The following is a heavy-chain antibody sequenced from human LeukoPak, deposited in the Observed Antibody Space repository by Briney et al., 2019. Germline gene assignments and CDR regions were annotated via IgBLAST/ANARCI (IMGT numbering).Heavy chain of an antibody. Sequence: GGSLRLSCAASGFTFSSYAMSWVRQAPGKGLERVSAISGSGGRTYYADSVKGRFTISRDNSKNTLYLQMNSLRAEDTAVYYCTKDRGYSGYDDTWGQGTLVTVSS. CDR1: GFTFSSYA. CDR3: TKDRGYSGYDDT. D-gene: IGHD5-12*01. V-gene: IGHV3-23*01. CDR2: ISGSGGRT. J-gene: IGHJ5*02.